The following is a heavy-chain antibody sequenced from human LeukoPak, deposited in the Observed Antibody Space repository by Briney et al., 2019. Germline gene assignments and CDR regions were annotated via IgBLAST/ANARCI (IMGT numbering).Heavy chain of an antibody. J-gene: IGHJ6*02. CDR2: ISAYNGNT. D-gene: IGHD4-11*01. CDR1: GHTFTSYG. CDR3: ARDDYRAYYYYGMDV. Sequence: ASVKVSCKASGHTFTSYGISWVRQAPGQGLEWMGWISAYNGNTNYAQKLQGRVTMTTDTSTSTAYMELRSLRSDDTAVYYCARDDYRAYYYYGMDVWGQGTTVTVSS. V-gene: IGHV1-18*01.